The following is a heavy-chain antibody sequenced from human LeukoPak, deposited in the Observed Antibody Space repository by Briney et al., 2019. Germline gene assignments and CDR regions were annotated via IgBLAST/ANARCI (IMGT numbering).Heavy chain of an antibody. CDR2: IYTSGST. Sequence: SETLSLTCTVSGGSISSYDWSWIRQPAGKGLEWIGRIYTSGSTNYNPSLKSRVTMSVDTSKNQFSLKLSSVTAADTAVYYCARDPGRPGYSSGWLYNWFDPWGQGTLVTVSS. J-gene: IGHJ5*02. CDR1: GGSISSYD. D-gene: IGHD6-19*01. V-gene: IGHV4-4*07. CDR3: ARDPGRPGYSSGWLYNWFDP.